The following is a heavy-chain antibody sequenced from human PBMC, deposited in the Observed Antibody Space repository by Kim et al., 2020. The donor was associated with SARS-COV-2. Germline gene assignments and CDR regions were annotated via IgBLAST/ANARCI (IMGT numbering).Heavy chain of an antibody. CDR3: AREIDYGDYQNYFDY. Sequence: GGSLRLSCAASGFTFSSYAMHWVRQAPGKGLEWVAVISYDGSNKYYADSVKGRFTISRDNSKNTLYLQMNSLRAEDTAVYYCAREIDYGDYQNYFDYWGQGTLVTVSS. D-gene: IGHD4-17*01. J-gene: IGHJ4*02. V-gene: IGHV3-30*04. CDR2: ISYDGSNK. CDR1: GFTFSSYA.